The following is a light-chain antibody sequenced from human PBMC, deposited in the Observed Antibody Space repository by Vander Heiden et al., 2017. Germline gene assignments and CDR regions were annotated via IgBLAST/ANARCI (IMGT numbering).Light chain of an antibody. Sequence: AIQLTPSPSSLSASVGHRVTITCRASQGISSALACLQQKPGKAPKLLLYDASTLESRVLPRFSGSGSGTDVIILISSLQPEDVATYYCQQFNSYPQTFGGGTKVEIK. CDR3: QQFNSYPQT. CDR1: QGISSA. V-gene: IGKV1-13*02. CDR2: DAS. J-gene: IGKJ4*01.